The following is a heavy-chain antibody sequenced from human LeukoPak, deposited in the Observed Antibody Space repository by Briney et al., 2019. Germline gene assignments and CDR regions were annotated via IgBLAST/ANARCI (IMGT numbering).Heavy chain of an antibody. J-gene: IGHJ6*03. V-gene: IGHV5-51*01. CDR3: ARQVVTGNYYYYYYMDV. CDR1: GYSFTKYW. D-gene: IGHD1-14*01. CDR2: IYPGDSDT. Sequence: GESLKISCQGSGYSFTKYWIGWVRQMPGKGLEWMGIIYPGDSDTRYSPSFQGQVTISADKSISTAYLQWSSLKASDTAMYYCARQVVTGNYYYYYYMDVWGKGTTVTISS.